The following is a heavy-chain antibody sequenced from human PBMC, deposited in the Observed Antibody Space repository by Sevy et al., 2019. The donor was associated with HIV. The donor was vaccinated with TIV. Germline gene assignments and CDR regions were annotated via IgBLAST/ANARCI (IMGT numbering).Heavy chain of an antibody. CDR2: ISSSGSTI. CDR1: GFTFSDYY. CDR3: ARSISIFGSAFDI. J-gene: IGHJ3*02. D-gene: IGHD3-3*01. V-gene: IGHV3-11*01. Sequence: GGSLRLSCAASGFTFSDYYMSWIRQAPGKGLEWVSYISSSGSTIYYADSVKDRFTISRDNAKNSLYLQMNSLRAEDTAVYYCARSISIFGSAFDIWGQGTMVTVSS.